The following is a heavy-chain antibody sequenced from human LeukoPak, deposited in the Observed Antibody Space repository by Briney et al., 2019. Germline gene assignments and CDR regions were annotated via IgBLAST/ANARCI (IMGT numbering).Heavy chain of an antibody. D-gene: IGHD3-16*02. CDR1: GGSISSGGYY. CDR3: AGTYYDYVWGSYRIDY. CDR2: IYYSGST. V-gene: IGHV4-31*03. J-gene: IGHJ4*02. Sequence: SETLSLTCTVSGGSISSGGYYWSWIRQHPGKGLEWIGYIYYSGSTYYNPSLKGRVTVSVDTSKNQFSLKLSSVTAADTAVYYCAGTYYDYVWGSYRIDYWGQGTLVTVSS.